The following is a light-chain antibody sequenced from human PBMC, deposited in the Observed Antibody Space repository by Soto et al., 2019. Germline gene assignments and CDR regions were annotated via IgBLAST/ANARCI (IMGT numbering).Light chain of an antibody. CDR1: QSVTTR. V-gene: IGKV3-20*01. CDR2: GAS. Sequence: IVLTQSPGTLSLSPGERVTLSCTPRQSVTTRLAWYQHKPGQAPRLLMSGASSRASGVPVRFSGSGSGTDFTLTISRLEPEDFALYYCQQYGGSPITFGLGTRLEIK. J-gene: IGKJ5*01. CDR3: QQYGGSPIT.